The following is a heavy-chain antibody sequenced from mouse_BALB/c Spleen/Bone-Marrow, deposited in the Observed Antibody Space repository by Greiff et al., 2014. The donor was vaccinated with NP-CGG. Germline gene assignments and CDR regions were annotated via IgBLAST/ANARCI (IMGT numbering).Heavy chain of an antibody. CDR1: GYTFTSYW. V-gene: IGHV1-7*01. CDR2: IYPSTGYT. D-gene: IGHD2-4*01. Sequence: VNLVESGAELAKPGASVKMSCKASGYTFTSYWMHWVKQRPGQGLEWIGYIYPSTGYTEYNQKFKDKVTLTADKSSSTAYMQLSSLTSEDSAVYYCARDDYAYWGQGTLVTVSA. CDR3: ARDDYAY. J-gene: IGHJ3*01.